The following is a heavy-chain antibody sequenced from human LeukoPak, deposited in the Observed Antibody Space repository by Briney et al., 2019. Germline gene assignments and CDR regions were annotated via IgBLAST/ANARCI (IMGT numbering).Heavy chain of an antibody. Sequence: GGSLRLSCAASGFTFSSYIMSWVRQAPGKGLQWVSYISSSGTTTYYADSVKGRFTISRDNAKKSLYLQMNSLRAEDTAVYYCARVYGYYGSGNYYLDYWGQGTLVTVSS. D-gene: IGHD3-10*01. J-gene: IGHJ4*02. V-gene: IGHV3-48*01. CDR2: ISSSGTTT. CDR3: ARVYGYYGSGNYYLDY. CDR1: GFTFSSYI.